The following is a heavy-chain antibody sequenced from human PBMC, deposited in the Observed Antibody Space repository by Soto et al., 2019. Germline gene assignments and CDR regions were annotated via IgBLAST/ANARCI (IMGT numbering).Heavy chain of an antibody. CDR1: GGSISSYY. V-gene: IGHV4-59*08. CDR2: IYYSGST. Sequence: SETLSLTCTVSGGSISSYYWSWIRQPPGKGLEWIGCIYYSGSTNYNPSLKSRVTISVDTSKNQFSLKLSSVTAADTAVYYCARCPLGYCSSTSCYRAFDIWGQGTMVTVSS. CDR3: ARCPLGYCSSTSCYRAFDI. J-gene: IGHJ3*02. D-gene: IGHD2-2*01.